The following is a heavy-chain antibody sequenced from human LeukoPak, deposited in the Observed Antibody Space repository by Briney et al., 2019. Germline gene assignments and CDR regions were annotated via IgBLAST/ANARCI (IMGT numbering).Heavy chain of an antibody. V-gene: IGHV4-61*02. CDR1: GGSISSSSYY. D-gene: IGHD5-18*01. CDR3: AREERGSSYGWAFDI. CDR2: IYTSGNS. Sequence: SETLSLTCTVSGGSISSSSYYWSWIRQPAGKGLEWIGRIYTSGNSNYNPSLKSRVTISVDASKNQFSLKLSSVTAADTALYYCAREERGSSYGWAFDIWGQGTMFTVSS. J-gene: IGHJ3*02.